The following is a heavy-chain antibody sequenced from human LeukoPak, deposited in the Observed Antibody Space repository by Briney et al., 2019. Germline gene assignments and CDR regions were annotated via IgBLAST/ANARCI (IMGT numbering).Heavy chain of an antibody. J-gene: IGHJ3*02. V-gene: IGHV6-1*01. CDR3: ARGAVGQHESKGDVFDI. CDR2: SYYRSKWYD. D-gene: IGHD1-1*01. CDR1: GDSVSRKSAA. Sequence: SQTLSLTCAISGDSVSRKSAAWYWIRQSPSRGLEWLGRSYYRSKWYDDYAVSLKSRITISPDTSKNQFSLHLNAVTPEDTAVYYCARGAVGQHESKGDVFDIWGQGTMVTVSS.